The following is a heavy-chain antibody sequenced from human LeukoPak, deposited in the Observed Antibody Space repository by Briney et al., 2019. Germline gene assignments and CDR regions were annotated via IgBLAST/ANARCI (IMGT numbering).Heavy chain of an antibody. J-gene: IGHJ3*02. CDR2: INHSGST. CDR3: ARGREVLRYFDWLFYRGFFDI. D-gene: IGHD3-9*01. V-gene: IGHV4-34*01. CDR1: GGSFSGYY. Sequence: SSETLSLTCAVYGGSFSGYYWSWIRQPPGKGLEWIGEINHSGSTNYNPSLKSRVTISVDTSKNQFSLKLSSVTAADTAVYYCARGREVLRYFDWLFYRGFFDIWGQGTMVTVSS.